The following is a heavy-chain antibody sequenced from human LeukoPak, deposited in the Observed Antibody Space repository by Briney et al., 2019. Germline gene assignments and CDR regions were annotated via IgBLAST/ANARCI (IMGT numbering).Heavy chain of an antibody. CDR1: GGSISRGAYY. V-gene: IGHV4-31*03. J-gene: IGHJ2*01. CDR3: ARRWLQAGYFDF. D-gene: IGHD5-24*01. CDR2: IYYSGTT. Sequence: SQTLSLTCTVPGGSISRGAYYWSWIRQHPEKGLEWIGYIYYSGTTYYNPSFQSRVIISSDTAKNQFSLKLSSVTAADTAVYFCARRWLQAGYFDFWGRGTLVTVSS.